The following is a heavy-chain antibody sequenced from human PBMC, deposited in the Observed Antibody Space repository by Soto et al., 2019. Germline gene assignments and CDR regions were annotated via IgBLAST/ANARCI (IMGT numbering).Heavy chain of an antibody. Sequence: SETLSLTCTVSGGSISSGGYYWSWIRQHPGKGLEWIGYIYYSGSTYYNPSLESRVTISVDTSKNQFSLKLSSVTAADTAVYYCARDQLGGMDVWGQGTTVTVSS. CDR1: GGSISSGGYY. V-gene: IGHV4-31*03. CDR2: IYYSGST. CDR3: ARDQLGGMDV. J-gene: IGHJ6*02. D-gene: IGHD3-16*01.